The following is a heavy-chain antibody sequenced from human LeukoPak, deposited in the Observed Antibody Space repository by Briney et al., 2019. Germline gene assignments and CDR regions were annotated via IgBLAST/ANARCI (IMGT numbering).Heavy chain of an antibody. V-gene: IGHV4-34*01. CDR2: INHSGST. CDR1: GGSFSGYY. CDR3: ARGYSDSLLFYYGMDV. Sequence: PSETLSLTCAVYGGSFSGYYWSWVRQPPGKGLEWIGEINHSGSTNYNPSLKSRVTISVDTSKNQFSLKLSSVTAADTAVYYCARGYSDSLLFYYGMDVWGQGTTGTVS. J-gene: IGHJ6*02. D-gene: IGHD4-17*01.